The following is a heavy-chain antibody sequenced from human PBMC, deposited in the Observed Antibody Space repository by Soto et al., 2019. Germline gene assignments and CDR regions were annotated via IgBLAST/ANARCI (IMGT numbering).Heavy chain of an antibody. D-gene: IGHD2-2*01. CDR2: IWYDGSIK. Sequence: QVQLVESGGGVVQPGSSLRLSCATSGFTFSNHAMHWVRQAPGKGLEWVAQIWYDGSIKNYADSMKGRFTISRHSPKNTLLLQMNSLRVEDTAVYHCARDGQYLAPYAFDIWGQGTLVTVCS. CDR3: ARDGQYLAPYAFDI. V-gene: IGHV3-33*01. J-gene: IGHJ3*02. CDR1: GFTFSNHA.